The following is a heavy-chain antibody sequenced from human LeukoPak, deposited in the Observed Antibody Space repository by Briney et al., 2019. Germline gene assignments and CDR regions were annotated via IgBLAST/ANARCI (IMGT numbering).Heavy chain of an antibody. V-gene: IGHV3-23*01. CDR2: ISGTGGST. D-gene: IGHD3-22*01. J-gene: IGHJ4*02. CDR3: AKFQANYYDSSGYGCFDY. CDR1: GFTFSSYS. Sequence: GGSLRLSCAASGFTFSSYSMSWVRQAPGKGLEWVSTISGTGGSTYYADSVKGRFTISRDNSKNTMYLQMNSLRAEDTAVYYCAKFQANYYDSSGYGCFDYWGQGTLVTVSS.